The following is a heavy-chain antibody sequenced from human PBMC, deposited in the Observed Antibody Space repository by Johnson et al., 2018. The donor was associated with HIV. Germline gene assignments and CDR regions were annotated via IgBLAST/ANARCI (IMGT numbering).Heavy chain of an antibody. CDR1: GFTFDDYA. J-gene: IGHJ3*02. CDR3: AKDRAVARWDAFDI. Sequence: VQLVESGGGLVQPGRSLRLSCTASGFTFDDYAMHWVRQAPGKGLEWVSGISWNSGSIGYADSVKGRFTISRANAKNSLYLQMSSLRAEDTALYYCAKDRAVARWDAFDIWGQGTMVTVSS. CDR2: ISWNSGSI. V-gene: IGHV3-9*01. D-gene: IGHD6-19*01.